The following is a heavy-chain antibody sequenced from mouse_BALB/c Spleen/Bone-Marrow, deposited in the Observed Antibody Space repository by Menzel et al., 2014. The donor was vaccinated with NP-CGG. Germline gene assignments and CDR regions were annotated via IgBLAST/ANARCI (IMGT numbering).Heavy chain of an antibody. V-gene: IGHV5-4*02. CDR1: GFTFSDYY. CDR2: ISDGGSYT. Sequence: EVMLVESGGGLVKPGGSLKLSCAASGFTFSDYYMYWVRQTPEKRLEWVATISDGGSYTYYPDSVKGRFTTSRDNAKNNLYLQMSSLKSGDTAMYYCARVSYDYFDYWGQGTTLTVSS. CDR3: ARVSYDYFDY. J-gene: IGHJ2*01. D-gene: IGHD2-4*01.